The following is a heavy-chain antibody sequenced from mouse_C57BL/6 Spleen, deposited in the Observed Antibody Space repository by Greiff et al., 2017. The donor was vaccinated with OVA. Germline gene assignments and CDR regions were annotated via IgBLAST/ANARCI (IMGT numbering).Heavy chain of an antibody. CDR3: ARPGYYGYEAWFAY. CDR1: GFTFSDYG. CDR2: ISSGSSTI. J-gene: IGHJ3*01. V-gene: IGHV5-17*01. Sequence: EVNLVESGGGLVKPGGSLKLSCAASGFTFSDYGMHWVRQAPEKGLEWVAYISSGSSTIYYADTVKGRFTISRDNAKNTLFLQMTSLRSEDTAMYYCARPGYYGYEAWFAYGGQGPLLTVSA. D-gene: IGHD2-2*01.